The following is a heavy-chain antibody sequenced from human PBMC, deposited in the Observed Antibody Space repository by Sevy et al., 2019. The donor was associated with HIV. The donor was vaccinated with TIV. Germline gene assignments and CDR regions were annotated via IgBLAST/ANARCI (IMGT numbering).Heavy chain of an antibody. CDR3: AKVREAAWGVFDY. Sequence: GGSLRLSCAASGFTFSSYAMSWVCQAPGKGLEWVSAISGSGGSTYYADSVKGRFTISRDNSKNTLYLQMNSLRAEDTAVYYCAKVREAAWGVFDYWGQGTLVTVSS. V-gene: IGHV3-23*01. D-gene: IGHD3-16*01. J-gene: IGHJ4*02. CDR1: GFTFSSYA. CDR2: ISGSGGST.